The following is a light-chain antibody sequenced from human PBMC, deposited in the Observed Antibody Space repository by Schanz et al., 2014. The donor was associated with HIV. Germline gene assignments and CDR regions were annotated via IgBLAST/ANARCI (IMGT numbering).Light chain of an antibody. V-gene: IGLV2-14*02. CDR3: SSYTGSSSVI. J-gene: IGLJ2*01. Sequence: QSVLTQPASVSGSPGQSITIACSGSSSDVGSYNLVSWYQQHPGKAPKVMIYEVSKRPSGVSNRFSGSKSGNTASLTISGLQAEDEADYYCSSYTGSSSVIFGGGTKLTVL. CDR1: SSDVGSYNL. CDR2: EVS.